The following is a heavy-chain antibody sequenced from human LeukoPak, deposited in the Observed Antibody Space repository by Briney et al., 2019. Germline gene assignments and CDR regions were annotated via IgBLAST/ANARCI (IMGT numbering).Heavy chain of an antibody. CDR2: INHSGST. CDR1: GGSFSGYY. V-gene: IGHV4-34*01. CDR3: ARGSPYSSCYFDY. Sequence: SETLSLTCAVYGGSFSGYYWSWIRQPPGKGLEWIGEINHSGSTNYNPSLKSRVTISVDTSKNQFSLKLSSVTAADTAVYYCARGSPYSSCYFDYWGQGTLVTVSS. D-gene: IGHD6-19*01. J-gene: IGHJ4*02.